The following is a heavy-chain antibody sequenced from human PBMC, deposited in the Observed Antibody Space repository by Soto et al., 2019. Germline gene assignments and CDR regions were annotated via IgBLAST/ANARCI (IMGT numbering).Heavy chain of an antibody. CDR1: GFSLTTSGVG. V-gene: IGHV2-5*02. J-gene: IGHJ4*02. CDR3: AHSSGRSGDY. D-gene: IGHD3-10*01. Sequence: QITLKESGPTLGKPTQTLPLTCTFSGFSLTTSGVGVGWIRQPPGTALEWLALLYWDDDKRYSPSLKSRLTITMDPSNNQVVLTMTDMDPVDTGTYFCAHSSGRSGDYWGQGTLVTVSS. CDR2: LYWDDDK.